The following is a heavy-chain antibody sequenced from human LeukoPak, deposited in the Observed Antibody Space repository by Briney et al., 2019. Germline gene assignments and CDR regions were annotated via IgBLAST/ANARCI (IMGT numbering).Heavy chain of an antibody. CDR2: LNPNTGDT. CDR3: ARGNTTGRRFDY. V-gene: IGHV1-2*02. CDR1: EYTFIGYY. D-gene: IGHD1/OR15-1a*01. J-gene: IGHJ4*02. Sequence: ASVKVSCKASEYTFIGYYIQWVRQAPGQGLEWMGWLNPNTGDTNYAQKFQGRVTMTGDTSISTAYMELSRLRSDDTAVYYCARGNTTGRRFDYWGQGTLVTVS.